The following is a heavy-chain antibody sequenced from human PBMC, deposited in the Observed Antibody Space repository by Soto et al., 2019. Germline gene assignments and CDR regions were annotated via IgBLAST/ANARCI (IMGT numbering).Heavy chain of an antibody. CDR2: ISYDGSNK. D-gene: IGHD3-22*01. J-gene: IGHJ3*02. Sequence: GGSLRLSCAASGFTFSSYGMHWVRQAPGKGLEWVAVISYDGSNKYYADSVKGRFTISRDNSKNTLYLQMNSLRAEDTAVYYCAKGGERYYYDSREEDAFDIWGQGTMVTVSS. CDR1: GFTFSSYG. V-gene: IGHV3-30*18. CDR3: AKGGERYYYDSREEDAFDI.